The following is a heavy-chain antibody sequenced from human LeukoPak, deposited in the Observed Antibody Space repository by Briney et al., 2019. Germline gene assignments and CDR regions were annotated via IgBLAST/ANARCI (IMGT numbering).Heavy chain of an antibody. D-gene: IGHD6-19*01. CDR2: ISSSSSYI. CDR1: GFTFSSYS. Sequence: GGSLRLSCAASGFTFSSYSMNWVRQAPGKGLEWVSSISSSSSYIYYADSVKGRFTISRDNAKNSLYLQMNSLRAEDTAVYYCARVSVAAGYFDYWGQGILVTVSS. J-gene: IGHJ4*02. V-gene: IGHV3-21*01. CDR3: ARVSVAAGYFDY.